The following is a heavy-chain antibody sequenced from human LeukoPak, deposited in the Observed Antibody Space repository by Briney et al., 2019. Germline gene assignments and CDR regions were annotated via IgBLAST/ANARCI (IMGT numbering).Heavy chain of an antibody. V-gene: IGHV4-59*01. D-gene: IGHD3-9*01. CDR2: VYYSGST. J-gene: IGHJ6*02. CDR1: GGSISSYY. Sequence: SETLSLTCTVSGGSISSYYWSWIRQPPGKGLEWIGYVYYSGSTDSNPSLKSRVTISVDTSRNQFSLKLSSVTAADTAVYYCARDLPYYDILTGLGSDYYYYYGMDVWGQGTTVTVSS. CDR3: ARDLPYYDILTGLGSDYYYYYGMDV.